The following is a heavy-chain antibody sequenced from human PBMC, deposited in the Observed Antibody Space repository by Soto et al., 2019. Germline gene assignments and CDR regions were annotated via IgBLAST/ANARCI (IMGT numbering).Heavy chain of an antibody. CDR2: IKQDGSEA. Sequence: EVELVDSGGGLVQPGGSLRLSCAASGLTFNTFWMTWVRQAPGKGLEWVANIKQDGSEAYYLDSLKGRFTISRDNAKNSLYLQMNSLRAEDTAVYYCAGGGGWLIRPWGQGTLVTVSS. CDR3: AGGGGWLIRP. J-gene: IGHJ5*02. V-gene: IGHV3-7*01. CDR1: GLTFNTFW. D-gene: IGHD3-16*01.